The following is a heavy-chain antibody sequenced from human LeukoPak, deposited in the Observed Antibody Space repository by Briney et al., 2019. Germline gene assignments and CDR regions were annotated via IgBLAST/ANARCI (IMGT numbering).Heavy chain of an antibody. Sequence: PSETLSLTCTVSGGSISSYYWSWIRQPPGKGLEWIGYIYYSGSTNYNPSLKSRVTISVGTSKNQFSLKLSSVTAADTAVYYCARQYSSGWYGDDWFDPWGQGTLVTVSS. CDR1: GGSISSYY. V-gene: IGHV4-59*08. CDR2: IYYSGST. J-gene: IGHJ5*02. CDR3: ARQYSSGWYGDDWFDP. D-gene: IGHD6-19*01.